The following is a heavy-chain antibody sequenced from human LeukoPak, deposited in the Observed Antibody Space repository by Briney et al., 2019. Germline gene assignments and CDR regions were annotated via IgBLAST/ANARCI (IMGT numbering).Heavy chain of an antibody. Sequence: SETLFLTCTVSGGSISSYYWSWIRQPPGKGLEWIGYIYYSGSTNYNPSLKSRVTISVDTSKNQFSLRLSSVTAADTAVYYCARWSTILGVANWFDPWGQGTLVTVSS. V-gene: IGHV4-59*01. CDR1: GGSISSYY. J-gene: IGHJ5*02. CDR3: ARWSTILGVANWFDP. CDR2: IYYSGST. D-gene: IGHD3-3*01.